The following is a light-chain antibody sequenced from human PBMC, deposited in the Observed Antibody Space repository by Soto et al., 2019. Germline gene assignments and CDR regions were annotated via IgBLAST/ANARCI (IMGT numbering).Light chain of an antibody. J-gene: IGKJ4*01. CDR3: QQYHTWPPLT. CDR2: AAY. Sequence: EIVLTQSPATLSVSPGERATLSCRASQSVSTNLAWYQQKPGQAPRLLIYAAYTRATGIPARFSGSGSGTESTLNISSLQFEDFEVYYCQQYHTWPPLTFGGGTKVDIK. V-gene: IGKV3-15*01. CDR1: QSVSTN.